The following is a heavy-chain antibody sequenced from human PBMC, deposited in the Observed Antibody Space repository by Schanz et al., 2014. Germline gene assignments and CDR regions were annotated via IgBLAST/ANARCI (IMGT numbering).Heavy chain of an antibody. CDR2: INGYNGHT. CDR3: ARDRLECGAECYSVEVFEI. V-gene: IGHV1-69*08. Sequence: QLQLVQSGAEVKKPGSSVKVSCKLSGGTFSSDTFSWVRQAPGQGLEWMGRINGYNGHTLYAQKLQGRVTMTRDTSTTTAYMELSGLRSEDTAVYYCARDRLECGAECYSVEVFEIWGQGTLVIVSS. D-gene: IGHD2-21*01. CDR1: GGTFSSDT. J-gene: IGHJ4*02.